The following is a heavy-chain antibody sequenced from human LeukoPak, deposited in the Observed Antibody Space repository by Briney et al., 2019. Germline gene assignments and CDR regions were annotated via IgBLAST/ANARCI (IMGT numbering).Heavy chain of an antibody. V-gene: IGHV4-30-4*01. J-gene: IGHJ4*02. CDR1: GGSISSGDYY. CDR3: ARERGLVRDFDY. Sequence: SQTLSLTCTVSGGSISSGDYYWSWLRQPPGTGLDWIGYIYYSGSTYYNPSLKSRVTISVDTSKNQFSLKLSSVTAADTAVYYCARERGLVRDFDYWGQGTLVTVSS. CDR2: IYYSGST. D-gene: IGHD3-10*01.